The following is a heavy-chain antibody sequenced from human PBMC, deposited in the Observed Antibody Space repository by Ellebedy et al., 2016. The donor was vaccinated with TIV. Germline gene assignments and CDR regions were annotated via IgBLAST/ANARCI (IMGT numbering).Heavy chain of an antibody. J-gene: IGHJ4*02. CDR3: ARDLGHSGYDLFDS. V-gene: IGHV3-7*03. CDR2: IKQDGSEK. CDR1: RFTFSSFW. Sequence: GGSLRLSCAASRFTFSSFWMIWVRQAPGKGLEWVANIKQDGSEKYYVDSVKGRFTISRDNAKNSLYLQMNSLRAEDTAVYYCARDLGHSGYDLFDSWGQGTLVTVSS. D-gene: IGHD5-12*01.